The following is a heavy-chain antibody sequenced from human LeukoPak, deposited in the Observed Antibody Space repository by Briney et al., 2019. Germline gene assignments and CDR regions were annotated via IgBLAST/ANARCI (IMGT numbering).Heavy chain of an antibody. CDR1: GFKFSDYS. J-gene: IGHJ4*02. D-gene: IGHD3-3*01. CDR3: AKDQEPRFLQTTFDY. CDR2: IGGSGGGT. Sequence: GGSLRLSCEASGFKFSDYSMSWVRQVPGKGLEWVAGIGGSGGGTYYGDSVKGRFSVSRDNSKNTLFLHMNNLRAEDTAVYFCAKDQEPRFLQTTFDYWGQGTLVTVSS. V-gene: IGHV3-23*01.